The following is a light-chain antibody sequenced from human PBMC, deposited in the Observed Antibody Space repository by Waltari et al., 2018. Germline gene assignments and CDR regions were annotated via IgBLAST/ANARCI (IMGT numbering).Light chain of an antibody. J-gene: IGLJ1*01. CDR3: CSYAGSSTYV. CDR1: SSDVGTYNL. Sequence: QSALTQPASVSGSPGQSITISCTGTSSDVGTYNLVSWYQQHPGKAPKLIIYEGSKRPSGVSHRFSGSKSGNTASLTISGLQAEDEADYYCCSYAGSSTYVFGTGTKVTV. V-gene: IGLV2-23*01. CDR2: EGS.